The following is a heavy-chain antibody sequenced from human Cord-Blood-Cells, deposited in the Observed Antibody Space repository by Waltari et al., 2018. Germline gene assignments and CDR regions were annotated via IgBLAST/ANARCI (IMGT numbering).Heavy chain of an antibody. CDR2: ISSSSSTI. Sequence: EVQLVESGGGLVQPGGSLRLSCAASGFTSSSYSMNWVRQAPGKGLEWVSYISSSSSTIYYAGSVKGRFTISRDNAKNSLYLQMNSLRDEDTAVYYCARGSTTVTTPLDYWGQGTLVTVSS. CDR1: GFTSSSYS. V-gene: IGHV3-48*02. CDR3: ARGSTTVTTPLDY. D-gene: IGHD4-17*01. J-gene: IGHJ4*02.